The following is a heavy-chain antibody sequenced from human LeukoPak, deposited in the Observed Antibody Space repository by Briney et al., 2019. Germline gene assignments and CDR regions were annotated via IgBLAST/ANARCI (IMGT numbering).Heavy chain of an antibody. CDR2: ICGSGGST. V-gene: IGHV3-23*01. Sequence: GGSLRHSCAAPGYTPSISAMSWVRDAPGERLEWVSAICGSGGSTYYAGSVKGRFTISRDNSKNTLYLQMNSLRAEDTAVYYCAKLRYYYDSSGYSYFDYWGQGTLVTVSS. CDR3: AKLRYYYDSSGYSYFDY. J-gene: IGHJ4*02. D-gene: IGHD3-22*01. CDR1: GYTPSISA.